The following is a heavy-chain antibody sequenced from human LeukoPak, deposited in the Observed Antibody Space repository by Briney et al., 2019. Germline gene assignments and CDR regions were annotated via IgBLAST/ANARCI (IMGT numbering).Heavy chain of an antibody. D-gene: IGHD3/OR15-3a*01. V-gene: IGHV4-59*02. CDR2: IYYSGST. CDR1: GTSVSGKF. J-gene: IGHJ4*01. CDR3: VGGGDWLPEY. Sequence: SETLSLTCTVSGTSVSGKFWSWIRHSPGNGLEWIGLIYYSGSTKFNPSLKSRVAMSVDTSNNQFSLSLNSVTTTDTAVYFCVGGGDWLPEYWGHGTQVIVSS.